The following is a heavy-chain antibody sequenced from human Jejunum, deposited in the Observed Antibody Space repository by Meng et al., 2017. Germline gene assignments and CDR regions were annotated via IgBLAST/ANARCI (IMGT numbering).Heavy chain of an antibody. Sequence: QGLLQESGPGLVSPSGTLSLTCAVSGGSITGTNWWTWVRQAPGKGLVWIGEIYHSGTTNYNPSLKSRVAISADKSKNQFSLNLYSLSAADTAVYYCATRTRDSFDYWGQGSLVTVSS. D-gene: IGHD1-7*01. J-gene: IGHJ4*02. CDR2: IYHSGTT. CDR3: ATRTRDSFDY. V-gene: IGHV4-4*02. CDR1: GGSITGTNW.